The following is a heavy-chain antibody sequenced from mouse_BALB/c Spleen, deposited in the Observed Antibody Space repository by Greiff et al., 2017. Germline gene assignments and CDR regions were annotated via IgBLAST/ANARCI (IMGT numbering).Heavy chain of an antibody. CDR2: ISSGSSTI. CDR1: GFTFSSFG. CDR3: ARDIYYYGSSYYAMDY. J-gene: IGHJ4*01. Sequence: EVKLVESGGGLVQPGGSRKLSCAASGFTFSSFGMHWVRQAPEKGLEWVAYISSGSSTIYYADTVKGRFTISRDNPKNTLFLQMTSLRSEDTAMYYCARDIYYYGSSYYAMDYWGQGTSVTVSS. D-gene: IGHD1-1*01. V-gene: IGHV5-17*02.